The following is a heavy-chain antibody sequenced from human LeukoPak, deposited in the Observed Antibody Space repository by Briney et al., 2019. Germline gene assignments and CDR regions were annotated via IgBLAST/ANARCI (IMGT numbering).Heavy chain of an antibody. Sequence: GGSLRLSCVASGFSLSSYWVHWVRQAPGKGLVWVSRINIEGSTTTYADSVKGRFTISRDNVEKTVSLQMNSLRAEDTAVYYCVSDHTGHDDYWGQGTLVTVSS. D-gene: IGHD1-1*01. V-gene: IGHV3-74*03. CDR3: VSDHTGHDDY. CDR2: INIEGSTT. J-gene: IGHJ4*02. CDR1: GFSLSSYW.